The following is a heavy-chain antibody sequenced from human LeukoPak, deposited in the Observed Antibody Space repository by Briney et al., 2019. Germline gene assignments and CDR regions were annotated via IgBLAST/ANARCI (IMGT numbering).Heavy chain of an antibody. CDR2: INRDGTGT. V-gene: IGHV3-74*01. Sequence: GGSLRLSCAPSGFIFSDYWFHWVRQTPGQGLVWVAAINRDGTGTSHADSVRGRFTVSRDNSKNTLYLQMNSLRVEDTAVYYCTKPDCPSTSCYTLDYWGQGILVTVSS. CDR1: GFIFSDYW. D-gene: IGHD2-2*02. J-gene: IGHJ4*02. CDR3: TKPDCPSTSCYTLDY.